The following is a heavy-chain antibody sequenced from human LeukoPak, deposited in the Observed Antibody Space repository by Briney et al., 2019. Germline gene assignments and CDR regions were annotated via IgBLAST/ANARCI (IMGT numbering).Heavy chain of an antibody. J-gene: IGHJ4*02. CDR1: GFTFDDYA. V-gene: IGHV3-9*01. Sequence: GGSLRLSCAASGFTFDDYAMHWVRQAPGKGLEWVSGISWNSGSIGYADSVKGRFTISRDNAKNSLYLQMNSLRTEDTALYYCAKDMRSSSWGFDYWGQGTLVTVSS. D-gene: IGHD6-13*01. CDR3: AKDMRSSSWGFDY. CDR2: ISWNSGSI.